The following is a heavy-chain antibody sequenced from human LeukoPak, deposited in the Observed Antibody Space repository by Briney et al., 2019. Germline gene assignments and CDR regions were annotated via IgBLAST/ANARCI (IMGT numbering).Heavy chain of an antibody. CDR3: ARGGAPYYYDSSGYPHSGDY. V-gene: IGHV1-69*01. Sequence: SVTVSCTASGGTFSSYAISWVRQAPGQGLEWMGGIIPIFGTANYAQKFQGRVTITADESTSTAYMELSSLRSEDTAVYYCARGGAPYYYDSSGYPHSGDYWGQGTLVTVSS. CDR2: IIPIFGTA. J-gene: IGHJ4*02. D-gene: IGHD3-22*01. CDR1: GGTFSSYA.